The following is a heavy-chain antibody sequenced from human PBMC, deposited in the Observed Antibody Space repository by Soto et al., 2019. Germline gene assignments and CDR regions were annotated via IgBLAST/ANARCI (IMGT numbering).Heavy chain of an antibody. J-gene: IGHJ4*02. Sequence: SETLSLTCSVSGGSIRNVYWSWIRQSPGKGLEWIGFIFHSGNAKYNPSLQSRASMSIDTSKNQFSLTLESVTAADTAVYFCARAHAPSLPFDFWGQGTPVSVSS. CDR1: GGSIRNVY. CDR2: IFHSGNA. CDR3: ARAHAPSLPFDF. V-gene: IGHV4-59*01. D-gene: IGHD2-15*01.